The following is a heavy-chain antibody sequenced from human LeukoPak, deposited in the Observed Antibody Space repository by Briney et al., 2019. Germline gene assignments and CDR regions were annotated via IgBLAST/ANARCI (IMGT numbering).Heavy chain of an antibody. J-gene: IGHJ4*02. D-gene: IGHD6-19*01. CDR1: GYTFTSYY. CDR2: INPSGGST. CDR3: ARDGSSGWYGDY. Sequence: GASVKVSRKASGYTFTSYYMHWVRQAPGQGLEWMGIINPSGGSTSYAQKFQGRVTMTRDMSTSTVYMELSSLRSEDTAVYYCARDGSSGWYGDYWGQGTLVTVSS. V-gene: IGHV1-46*01.